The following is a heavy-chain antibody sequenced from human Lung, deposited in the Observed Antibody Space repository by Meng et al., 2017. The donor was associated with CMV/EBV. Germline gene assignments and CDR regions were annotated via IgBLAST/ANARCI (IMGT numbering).Heavy chain of an antibody. V-gene: IGHV3-74*01. J-gene: IGHJ3*01. D-gene: IGHD3-3*01. CDR3: AREGTGYDFWRGYRNDALNL. CDR2: IDSEGRTT. Sequence: GESLKISCAASGFTFSSYWMHWVRQAPGKGPVWVSRIDSEGRTTSYADSVKGRFTISRDNAKNTLYLQMNSLRPEDTALYYCAREGTGYDFWRGYRNDALNLWGQRTMVTVSS. CDR1: GFTFSSYW.